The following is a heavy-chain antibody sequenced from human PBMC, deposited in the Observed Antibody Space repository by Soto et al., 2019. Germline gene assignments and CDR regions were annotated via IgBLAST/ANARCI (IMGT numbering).Heavy chain of an antibody. V-gene: IGHV4-39*01. CDR2: IYYSGST. D-gene: IGHD3-10*01. CDR3: ARLDAMVRGGDN. CDR1: GGSISSSSYY. Sequence: QLQLQESGPGLVKPSETLSLTCTVSGGSISSSSYYWGWIRQPPGKGLEWIGSIYYSGSTYYNPSLKSRVTISVDTSKNQFSLKLSSVTAADTAVYYCARLDAMVRGGDNWGQGTLVTVSS. J-gene: IGHJ4*02.